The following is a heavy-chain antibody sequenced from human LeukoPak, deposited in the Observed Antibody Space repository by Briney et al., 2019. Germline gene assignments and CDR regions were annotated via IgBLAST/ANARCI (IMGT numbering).Heavy chain of an antibody. J-gene: IGHJ4*02. CDR2: IYQSGST. CDR1: GGSISSGGYY. CDR3: ARDANGYLDY. D-gene: IGHD2-8*01. V-gene: IGHV4-61*08. Sequence: SQTLSLTCTVSGGSISSGGYYWSWIRQPPGKGLEWIGYIYQSGSTNYNPSLKSRVTISVDTSKNQFSLKLSSVTAADTAVYYCARDANGYLDYWGQGTLVTVSS.